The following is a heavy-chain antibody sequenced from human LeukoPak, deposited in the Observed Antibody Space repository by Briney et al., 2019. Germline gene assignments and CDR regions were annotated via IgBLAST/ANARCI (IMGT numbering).Heavy chain of an antibody. CDR1: GYTFTTYG. D-gene: IGHD6-25*01. V-gene: IGHV1-18*01. CDR2: ISPYNGNT. Sequence: ASVKVSCKASGYTFTTYGISWVRQAPGQGLEWMGWISPYNGNTNYAQKLQGRVTMTTDTSTSTAYMELRSLRSDDTAVYYCAKDANIAAVASYWYFDLWGRGTLVTVSS. J-gene: IGHJ2*01. CDR3: AKDANIAAVASYWYFDL.